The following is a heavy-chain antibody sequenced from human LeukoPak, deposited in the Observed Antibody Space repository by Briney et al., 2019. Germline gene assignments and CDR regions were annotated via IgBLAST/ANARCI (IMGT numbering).Heavy chain of an antibody. CDR2: ISYDGGDK. V-gene: IGHV3-30*04. J-gene: IGHJ6*02. CDR3: AKRFASSKYYYGMDV. Sequence: PGRSLRLSCAASGFTFSTYAMHWVRQPPGKGMGWVAVISYDGGDKYYADSVKARFTISRDNSKNTLYLQMNSLSPEDTAEYYCAKRFASSKYYYGMDVWGQGTTVIVSS. CDR1: GFTFSTYA. D-gene: IGHD4-11*01.